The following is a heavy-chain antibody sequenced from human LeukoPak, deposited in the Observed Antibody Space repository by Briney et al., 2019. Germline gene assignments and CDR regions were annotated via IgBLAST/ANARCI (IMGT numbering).Heavy chain of an antibody. CDR2: MYYSGST. V-gene: IGHV4-39*07. J-gene: IGHJ4*02. CDR1: GGSITSTSYY. Sequence: SETLSLTCTVSGGSITSTSYYWGWIRQPPGKGLEWIGSMYYSGSTYDNPSLKRRVTISVDTSKSQFSLKLSSVSAADTAVYYCARAYEMAGYYWGQGTLVTVSS. D-gene: IGHD5-24*01. CDR3: ARAYEMAGYY.